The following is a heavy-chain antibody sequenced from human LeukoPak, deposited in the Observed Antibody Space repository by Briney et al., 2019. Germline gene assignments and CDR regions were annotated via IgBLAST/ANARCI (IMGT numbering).Heavy chain of an antibody. Sequence: SETLSLTCAVYGGSFSGYYWSWIRQPPGKGLEWIGYIYHSGSTYYNPSLKSRVTISADTSKNQFSLKLISVTAADTAVYYCARVLGSSASDVVDYWGQGTLVTVSS. V-gene: IGHV4-34*01. D-gene: IGHD5-12*01. CDR3: ARVLGSSASDVVDY. CDR1: GGSFSGYY. CDR2: IYHSGST. J-gene: IGHJ4*02.